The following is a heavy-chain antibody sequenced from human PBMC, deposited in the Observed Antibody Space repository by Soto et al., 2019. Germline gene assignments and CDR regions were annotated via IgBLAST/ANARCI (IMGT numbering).Heavy chain of an antibody. CDR3: AKGGPDGFCSGGSCYFDF. CDR1: GFTFDDYA. D-gene: IGHD2-15*01. V-gene: IGHV3-9*01. CDR2: ISWNSNII. Sequence: ESGGGLVQPGRSLRLSCAASGFTFDDYAMHWVRRVPGKGLEWVSSISWNSNIIGYADSVKGRFTISRDNAKNSLYLQMNSLRPEDTALYYCAKGGPDGFCSGGSCYFDFWGQGTLVTVSS. J-gene: IGHJ4*02.